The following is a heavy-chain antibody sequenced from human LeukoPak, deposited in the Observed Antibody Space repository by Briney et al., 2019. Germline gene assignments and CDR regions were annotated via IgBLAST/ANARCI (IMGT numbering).Heavy chain of an antibody. V-gene: IGHV1-2*02. CDR1: GYTFTGYY. Sequence: GASVKVSCKASGYTFTGYYVHWVRQAPGQGLEWMGWMNPKSGGTNYAQKFEARVTMNRDTSISTAYMELSRLRFDDTAVYYCARGTRGEDVWGKGTTVTVSS. J-gene: IGHJ6*04. CDR3: ARGTRGEDV. CDR2: MNPKSGGT. D-gene: IGHD3/OR15-3a*01.